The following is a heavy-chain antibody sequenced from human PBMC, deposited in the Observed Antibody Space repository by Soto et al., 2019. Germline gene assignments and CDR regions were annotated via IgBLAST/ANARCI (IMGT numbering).Heavy chain of an antibody. J-gene: IGHJ5*02. CDR1: GGTFSSYT. D-gene: IGHD3-22*01. CDR2: IIPILGIA. V-gene: IGHV1-69*02. Sequence: SVKVSCKASGGTFSSYTISWVRQAPGQGLEWMGRIIPILGIANYAQKFQGRVTITADKSTSTAYMELSSLRSEDTAVYYCATTMIVVVTPNWFDPWGQGTLVTVSS. CDR3: ATTMIVVVTPNWFDP.